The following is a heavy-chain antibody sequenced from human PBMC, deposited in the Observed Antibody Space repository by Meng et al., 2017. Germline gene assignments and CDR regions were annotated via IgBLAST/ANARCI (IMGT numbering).Heavy chain of an antibody. V-gene: IGHV3-30*14. Sequence: LSLTCAASGFTFSSYAMHWVRQAPGKGLEWVAVISYDGSNKYYADSVKGRFTISRDNSKNTLYLQMNSLRAEDTAVYYCARGPRYSSSWYDAFDIWGQGTMVTVSS. J-gene: IGHJ3*02. CDR3: ARGPRYSSSWYDAFDI. CDR2: ISYDGSNK. CDR1: GFTFSSYA. D-gene: IGHD6-13*01.